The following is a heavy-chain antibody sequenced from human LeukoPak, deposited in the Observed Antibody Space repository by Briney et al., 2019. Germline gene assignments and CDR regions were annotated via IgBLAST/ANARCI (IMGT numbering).Heavy chain of an antibody. J-gene: IGHJ6*02. D-gene: IGHD6-13*01. V-gene: IGHV4-34*01. CDR2: INHSGST. CDR1: GGSFSGYY. Sequence: SETLSLTCAVYGGSFSGYYWSWIRQPPGKGLEWIGEINHSGSTNYNPSLKSRVTMSVDTSKNQFSLKLSSVTAADTAVYYCARVGGPLYSSSWYPAYYYYGMDVWGQGTTVTVSS. CDR3: ARVGGPLYSSSWYPAYYYYGMDV.